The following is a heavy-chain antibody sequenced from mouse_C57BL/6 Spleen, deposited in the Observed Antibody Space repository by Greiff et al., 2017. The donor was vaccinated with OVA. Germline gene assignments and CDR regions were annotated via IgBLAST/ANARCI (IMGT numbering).Heavy chain of an antibody. V-gene: IGHV3-6*01. D-gene: IGHD2-4*01. CDR2: ISYDGSN. CDR1: GYSITSGYY. J-gene: IGHJ3*01. CDR3: ARDDYDRTWFAD. Sequence: VQLQQSGPGLVKPSQSLSLTCSVTGYSITSGYYWNWIRQFPGNKLEWMGYISYDGSNNYNPSLKNRISITRDTSKNQFVLKLNSVTTEDTATYYCARDDYDRTWFADWGQGTLVTVSA.